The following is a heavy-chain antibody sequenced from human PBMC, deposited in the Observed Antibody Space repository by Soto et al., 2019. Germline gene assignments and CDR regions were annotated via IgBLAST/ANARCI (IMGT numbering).Heavy chain of an antibody. CDR2: IYYGGST. Sequence: SETLSLTCTVSGGSISSYYWSWIRQPPGKGLEWIGYIYYGGSTNYNPSLKSRVTISVDTSKNQFSLKLSSVTAADTAVYYCARNGDRDGYNFVDYWGQGTLVTVSS. J-gene: IGHJ4*02. CDR3: ARNGDRDGYNFVDY. D-gene: IGHD5-12*01. CDR1: GGSISSYY. V-gene: IGHV4-59*01.